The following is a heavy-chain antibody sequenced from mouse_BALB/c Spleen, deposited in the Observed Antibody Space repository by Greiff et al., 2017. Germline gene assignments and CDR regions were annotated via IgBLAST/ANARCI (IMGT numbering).Heavy chain of an antibody. J-gene: IGHJ4*01. V-gene: IGHV1-63*02. CDR3: AAAMISYYAMDY. Sequence: VQLQESGAELVRPGTSVKISCKASGYTFTNYWLGWVKQRPGHGLEWIGDIYPGGGYTNYNEKFKGKATLTADTSSSTAYMQLSSLTSEDSAVYFCAAAMISYYAMDYWGQGTSVTVSS. D-gene: IGHD2-4*01. CDR1: GYTFTNYW. CDR2: IYPGGGYT.